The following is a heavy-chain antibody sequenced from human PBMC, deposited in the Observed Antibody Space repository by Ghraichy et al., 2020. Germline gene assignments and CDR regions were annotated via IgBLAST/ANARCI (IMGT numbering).Heavy chain of an antibody. CDR1: GGSISSSSYY. CDR2: IYHSGST. Sequence: GSLRLSCTVSGGSISSSSYYWGWIRQPPGKGLEWIGSIYHSGSTYYNPSLKSRVTISVDTSKNQFSLKLNSVTAADTAVYYCARRHSGSYYSDYWGQGTLVTVSS. V-gene: IGHV4-39*01. CDR3: ARRHSGSYYSDY. D-gene: IGHD1-26*01. J-gene: IGHJ4*02.